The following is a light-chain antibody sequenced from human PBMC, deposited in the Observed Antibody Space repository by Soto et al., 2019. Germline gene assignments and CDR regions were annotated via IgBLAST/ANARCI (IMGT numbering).Light chain of an antibody. CDR1: QSISSY. CDR2: AAS. J-gene: IGKJ1*01. Sequence: DIQMTQSPSSLSASVADRVTITCRASQSISSYLNWYQQKPGKAPKLLIYAASSLQSGVPSRFSGSGSGTDVTLSIISLQPEDFATYYCQHSYSTRWTFGQGTKVEIK. CDR3: QHSYSTRWT. V-gene: IGKV1-39*01.